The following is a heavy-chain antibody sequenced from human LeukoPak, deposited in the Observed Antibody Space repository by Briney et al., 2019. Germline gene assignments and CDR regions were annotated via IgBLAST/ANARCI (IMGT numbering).Heavy chain of an antibody. J-gene: IGHJ5*02. CDR1: GFTFSDYY. Sequence: GGSLRLSCAASGFTFSDYYMSWIRQAPGKGLECVSYIGDSTGYTNYADSVKGRFTISRDNARNSLYLQMNSLRAEDTAMYYCARGHRWFDPWGQGTLVTVSS. CDR2: IGDSTGYT. CDR3: ARGHRWFDP. V-gene: IGHV3-11*05.